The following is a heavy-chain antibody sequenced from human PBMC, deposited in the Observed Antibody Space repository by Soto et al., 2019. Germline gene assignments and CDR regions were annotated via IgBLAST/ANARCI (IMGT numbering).Heavy chain of an antibody. CDR3: ARGVGYCSGGSCFYYYGMDV. CDR2: INHSGST. J-gene: IGHJ6*02. V-gene: IGHV4-34*01. D-gene: IGHD2-15*01. CDR1: GGSFSGYY. Sequence: PSETLSLTCAVYGGSFSGYYWSWMRQPPGKGLEWIGEINHSGSTNYNPSLKSRVTISVDTSKNQFSLKLSSVTAADTAVYYCARGVGYCSGGSCFYYYGMDVWGQGTTVTVSS.